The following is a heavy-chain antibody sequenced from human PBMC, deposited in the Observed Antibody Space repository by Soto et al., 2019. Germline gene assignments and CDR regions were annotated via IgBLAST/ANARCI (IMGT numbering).Heavy chain of an antibody. CDR1: GLTFNAYW. J-gene: IGHJ4*02. Sequence: QLVESGGDLVQVGGSLSLSCAASGLTFNAYWMTWVRQAPGKGLEWVGIIKEDGSEKYYGDSVKGRFTISRDNVRSSLYLQMNSLRVEDTAVYYCVLLSRTLPLDGWGQGTLVTVSS. V-gene: IGHV3-7*01. CDR3: VLLSRTLPLDG. CDR2: IKEDGSEK. D-gene: IGHD2-21*01.